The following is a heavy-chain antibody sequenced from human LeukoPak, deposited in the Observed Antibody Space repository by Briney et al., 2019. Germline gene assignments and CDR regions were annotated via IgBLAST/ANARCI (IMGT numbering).Heavy chain of an antibody. CDR2: ISGSGGST. Sequence: GGSLRLSCAASGFTFSSYAMTWVRQAPGKGLEWVSAISGSGGSTYYAASVKGRCTISRDNSKNTLYLQMNSLRAEDTAVYYCAKTPSDYGDSYYYGMDVWGQGTTVTVSS. CDR1: GFTFSSYA. J-gene: IGHJ6*02. V-gene: IGHV3-23*01. CDR3: AKTPSDYGDSYYYGMDV. D-gene: IGHD4-17*01.